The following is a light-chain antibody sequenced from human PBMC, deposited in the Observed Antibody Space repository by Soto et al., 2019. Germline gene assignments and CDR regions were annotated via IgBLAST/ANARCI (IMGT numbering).Light chain of an antibody. Sequence: EIVLTQSPGTLSLSPGERATLSCRASQSVRSSYLAWYQQKLGQAPRLLIYGVSNRATGIPDRFSGSGSGTDFTLTSSRLESEDFAVYYCQQYGTSPRTFGQGPKVEI. CDR3: QQYGTSPRT. V-gene: IGKV3-20*01. J-gene: IGKJ1*01. CDR1: QSVRSSY. CDR2: GVS.